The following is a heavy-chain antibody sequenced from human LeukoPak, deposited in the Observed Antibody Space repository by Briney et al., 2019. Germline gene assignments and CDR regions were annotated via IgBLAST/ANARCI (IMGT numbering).Heavy chain of an antibody. J-gene: IGHJ4*02. CDR1: GFTFSSYG. CDR2: IRYDGSNK. V-gene: IGHV3-30*02. CDR3: ARAPIAAASCFDY. D-gene: IGHD6-13*01. Sequence: PGGSLRLSCAASGFTFSSYGMHWVRQAPGKGLEWVAFIRYDGSNKYYADSVKGRFTISRDNSKNTLYLQMNSLRAEDTAVYYCARAPIAAASCFDYWGQGTLVTVSS.